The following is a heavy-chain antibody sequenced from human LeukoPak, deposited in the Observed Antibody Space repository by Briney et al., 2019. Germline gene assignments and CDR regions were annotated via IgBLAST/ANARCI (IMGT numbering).Heavy chain of an antibody. D-gene: IGHD2-2*01. Sequence: GGSLRLSCAASGFTFSSYAMHWVRQAPGKGLEWVAVISYDGSNKYYADSVKGRFTISRDNSKNTLYLQMNSLRAEDTAVYYCARDGGYCSSTSCYSHYFDYWGQGTLVTVSS. CDR3: ARDGGYCSSTSCYSHYFDY. J-gene: IGHJ4*02. V-gene: IGHV3-30-3*01. CDR2: ISYDGSNK. CDR1: GFTFSSYA.